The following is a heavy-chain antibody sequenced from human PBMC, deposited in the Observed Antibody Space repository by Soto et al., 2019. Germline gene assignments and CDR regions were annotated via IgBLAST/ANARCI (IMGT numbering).Heavy chain of an antibody. CDR3: AIEVGYCSGGGCCDWFDP. CDR2: VNSDGSTT. CDR1: GFTFSSYW. V-gene: IGHV3-74*01. Sequence: EVQLVESGGGLVQPGGSLRLSCAASGFTFSSYWMHWVRQAPGKGLVWVSRVNSDGSTTTYADSVKGRFTISRDNAKNPXXLHMSSLRAEDTAVYSCAIEVGYCSGGGCCDWFDPWGQGTLVTVSS. D-gene: IGHD2-15*01. J-gene: IGHJ5*02.